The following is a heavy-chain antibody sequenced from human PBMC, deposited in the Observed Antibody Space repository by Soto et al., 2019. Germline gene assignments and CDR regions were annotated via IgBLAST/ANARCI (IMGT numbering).Heavy chain of an antibody. CDR3: ARVVVAARRYYYYYGMDV. V-gene: IGHV3-30-3*01. Sequence: GGSLRLSCAASGFTFSNYAMHWVRQAPGKGLEWVAVISYDGSNKYYADSVKGRFTISRDNSKNTLYLQMNSLRAEDTAVYYCARVVVAARRYYYYYGMDVWGQGTTVTVSS. J-gene: IGHJ6*02. CDR1: GFTFSNYA. D-gene: IGHD2-15*01. CDR2: ISYDGSNK.